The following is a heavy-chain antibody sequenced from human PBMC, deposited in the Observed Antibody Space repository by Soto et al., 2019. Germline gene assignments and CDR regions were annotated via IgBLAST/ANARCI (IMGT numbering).Heavy chain of an antibody. Sequence: QVQLQESGPGLVRPSETLSLTCTVSGDSITNYQWSWIRQSPEKGLEWIGYIFTSGNTVYNPSVRSRVSISADSSRNQSSLRLTSVNAADTALYYCAGDIRTGSYRFDYWGQGALFTVFS. CDR2: IFTSGNT. CDR1: GDSITNYQ. J-gene: IGHJ4*02. V-gene: IGHV4-4*09. D-gene: IGHD1-26*01. CDR3: AGDIRTGSYRFDY.